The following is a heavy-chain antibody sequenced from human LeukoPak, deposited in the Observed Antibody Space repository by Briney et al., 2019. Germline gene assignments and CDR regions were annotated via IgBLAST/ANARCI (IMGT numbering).Heavy chain of an antibody. V-gene: IGHV3-48*01. CDR1: GFTFSSYG. D-gene: IGHD3-22*01. CDR3: AKDMWYYYDSSGYYYDY. Sequence: GGSLRLSCAASGFTFSSYGMSWVRQAPGKGLEWVSYISSSGSTIYYADSVKGRFTISRDNSKNTLYLQMNSLRAEDTAVYYCAKDMWYYYDSSGYYYDYWGQGTLVTVSS. J-gene: IGHJ4*02. CDR2: ISSSGSTI.